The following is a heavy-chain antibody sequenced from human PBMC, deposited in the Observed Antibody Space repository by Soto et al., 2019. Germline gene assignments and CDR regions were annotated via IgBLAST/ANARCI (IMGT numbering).Heavy chain of an antibody. CDR1: GGSISSGGYS. CDR2: IYHNGST. J-gene: IGHJ4*02. Sequence: PSETLSLTCAVSGGSISSGGYSWSWIRQPPGKGLEWIGYIYHNGSTYYNPSLKSRLTISIDRSNNQFSLKLSSVTAADTAVYYCAREDWSGYYSGYWGQGTLVTVSS. D-gene: IGHD3-3*01. V-gene: IGHV4-30-2*01. CDR3: AREDWSGYYSGY.